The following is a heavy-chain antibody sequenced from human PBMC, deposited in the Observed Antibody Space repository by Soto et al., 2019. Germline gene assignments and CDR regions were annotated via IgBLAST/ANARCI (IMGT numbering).Heavy chain of an antibody. J-gene: IGHJ4*02. D-gene: IGHD3-16*01. Sequence: QVQLVQSGAEAKKPGASVKVSCKASGYTFTSYAMHWVRQAPGQRLEWMGWINAGNGNTKYSQKFQGRVTITRDTSASTAYRELSSLRSEDTAVYYCATPGGEPLLGPFGYWGQGNLVTVSS. CDR1: GYTFTSYA. CDR2: INAGNGNT. CDR3: ATPGGEPLLGPFGY. V-gene: IGHV1-3*01.